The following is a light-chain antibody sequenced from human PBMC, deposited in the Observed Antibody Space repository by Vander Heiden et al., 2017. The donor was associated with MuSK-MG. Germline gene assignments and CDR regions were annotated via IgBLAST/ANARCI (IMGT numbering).Light chain of an antibody. CDR3: GAWDDSLDVPV. J-gene: IGLJ2*01. V-gene: IGLV1-44*01. Sequence: QPVLTQPPPASGTPGQRVTISCSGSSSNIERNPVNWYQQFPGTAPKLLIYLNDQRPSGVPDRFSGSKSGTSASLAISGLRSEDEGDYYCGAWDDSLDVPVIGGGTKLTVL. CDR2: LND. CDR1: SSNIERNP.